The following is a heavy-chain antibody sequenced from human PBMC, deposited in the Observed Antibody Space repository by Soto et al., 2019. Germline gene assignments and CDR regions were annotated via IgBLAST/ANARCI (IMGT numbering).Heavy chain of an antibody. Sequence: QVQLEQSGSEVQKSGSSVKVSCKASGYSFSSHAITWVRQAPGQGLEWMGGIIPVFGTPTYPQKFQGRLTISADKSTNTSSLELRSLRSEDTAVYYCARGGALSTSWYWGDGLDSWGQGTQVTVSS. D-gene: IGHD6-13*01. J-gene: IGHJ4*02. CDR3: ARGGALSTSWYWGDGLDS. V-gene: IGHV1-69*06. CDR2: IIPVFGTP. CDR1: GYSFSSHA.